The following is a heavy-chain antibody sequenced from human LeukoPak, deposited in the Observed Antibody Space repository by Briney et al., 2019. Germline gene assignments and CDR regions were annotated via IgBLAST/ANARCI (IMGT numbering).Heavy chain of an antibody. Sequence: GSLRLSCAASGFTFSDYYMSWIRQAPGKGLEWVSYISSSGSTIYYADSVKGRFTISRDNAKNSLYLQMNSRRAEDTAVYYCARDDYGGKRLDYWGQGTLVTVSS. D-gene: IGHD4-23*01. CDR3: ARDDYGGKRLDY. CDR1: GFTFSDYY. J-gene: IGHJ4*02. CDR2: ISSSGSTI. V-gene: IGHV3-11*01.